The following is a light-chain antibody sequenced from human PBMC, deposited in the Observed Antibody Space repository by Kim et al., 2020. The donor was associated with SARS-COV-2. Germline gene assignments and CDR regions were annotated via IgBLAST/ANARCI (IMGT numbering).Light chain of an antibody. CDR3: HLWHRSSDPYVV. Sequence: PGTPATLFCGGNNLVINSVLWYHQKPRHAPALVVYDDSDPPSGIPERFSASNSGNTATLTISRVSAGDDADYYCHLWHRSSDPYVVFGGGTQLTVL. V-gene: IGLV3-21*03. J-gene: IGLJ2*01. CDR2: DDS. CDR1: NLVINS.